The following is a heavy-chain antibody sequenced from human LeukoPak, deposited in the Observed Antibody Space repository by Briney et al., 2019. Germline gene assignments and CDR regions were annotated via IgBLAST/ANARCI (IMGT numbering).Heavy chain of an antibody. V-gene: IGHV4-39*07. Sequence: PSETRSLTCTVSGGSISSNTYYWGWLRQPPGKGLEGIGSIYYSGSTYCNPSLKSRVTISVDTSKNQFSLTLSSVTAADTAVYYCARGPGLATPSVWGSYRYTEYWGQGTLVTASS. CDR1: GGSISSNTYY. J-gene: IGHJ4*02. CDR2: IYYSGST. CDR3: ARGPGLATPSVWGSYRYTEY. D-gene: IGHD3-16*02.